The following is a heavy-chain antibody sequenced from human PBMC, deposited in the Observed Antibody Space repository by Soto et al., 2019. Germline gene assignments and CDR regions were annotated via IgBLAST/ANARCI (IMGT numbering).Heavy chain of an antibody. V-gene: IGHV1-18*01. CDR3: ARPFLAYCGGDCPRDYYYGMDV. D-gene: IGHD2-21*02. CDR1: GYTFTSYG. Sequence: QVQLVQSGAEVKKPGASVKVSCKASGYTFTSYGISWVRQAPGQGLEWMGWISAYNGNTNYAQKLQGRVTMTTDTATSTAYMELRSLRSDDTAVYYCARPFLAYCGGDCPRDYYYGMDVWGQGTTVTVSS. CDR2: ISAYNGNT. J-gene: IGHJ6*02.